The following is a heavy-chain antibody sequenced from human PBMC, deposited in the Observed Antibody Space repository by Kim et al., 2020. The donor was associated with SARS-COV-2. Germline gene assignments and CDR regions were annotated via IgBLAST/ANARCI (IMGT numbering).Heavy chain of an antibody. CDR2: IYYSGST. Sequence: SETLSLTCTVSGGSISSSSYYWGWIRQPQGKGLEWIGSIYYSGSTYYNPSLKSRVTISVDTSKNQFSLKLSSVTAADTAVYYCARTGSGWYGNWFDPWGQGTLVSVSS. D-gene: IGHD6-19*01. J-gene: IGHJ5*01. CDR3: ARTGSGWYGNWFDP. V-gene: IGHV4-39*01. CDR1: GGSISSSSYY.